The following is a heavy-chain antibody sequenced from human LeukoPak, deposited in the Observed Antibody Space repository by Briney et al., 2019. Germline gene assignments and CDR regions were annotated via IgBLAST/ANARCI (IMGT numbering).Heavy chain of an antibody. V-gene: IGHV3-21*01. D-gene: IGHD5-24*01. CDR3: ATRAWPDP. Sequence: PGGSLRLSCAASGDTFKTYSMNWVRQAPGKGLEWVSSISSDSKNEYYADSVKGRFSISRDNTNNSLYLHMNSLRAEDTGVYYCATRAWPDPWGQGTLVTVSS. CDR1: GDTFKTYS. J-gene: IGHJ5*02. CDR2: ISSDSKNE.